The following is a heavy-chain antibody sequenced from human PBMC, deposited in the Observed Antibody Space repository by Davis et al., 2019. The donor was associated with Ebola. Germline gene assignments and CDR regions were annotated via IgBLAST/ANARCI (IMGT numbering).Heavy chain of an antibody. V-gene: IGHV1-18*01. J-gene: IGHJ4*02. D-gene: IGHD2-21*01. CDR1: GYTFTSYG. Sequence: ASVKVSCKASGYTFTSYGISWVRQAPGQGLEWMGWISAYNGNTNYAQKLQGRVTMTTDTSTSTAYMELRSLRSDDTAVYYCARVWWCGGDCYYFDYWGQGTLVTVSS. CDR3: ARVWWCGGDCYYFDY. CDR2: ISAYNGNT.